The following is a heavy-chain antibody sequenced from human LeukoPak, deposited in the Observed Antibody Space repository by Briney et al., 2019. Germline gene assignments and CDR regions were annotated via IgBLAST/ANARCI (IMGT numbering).Heavy chain of an antibody. Sequence: GSLRLTCAASGFSFSSYWMHWVRQAPGQGQVRVSGMNSDGSRTSYADSVKGRFTIARDNAKNTLYLQMNSMRAEDTAVYYCARGGFPVHYYYMDVWGKGTTVTISS. CDR1: GFSFSSYW. D-gene: IGHD5-12*01. V-gene: IGHV3-74*01. CDR2: MNSDGSRT. CDR3: ARGGFPVHYYYMDV. J-gene: IGHJ6*03.